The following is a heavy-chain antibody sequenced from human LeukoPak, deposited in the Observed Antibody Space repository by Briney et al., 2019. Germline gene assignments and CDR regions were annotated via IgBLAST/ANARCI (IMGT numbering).Heavy chain of an antibody. D-gene: IGHD5-24*01. J-gene: IGHJ4*02. V-gene: IGHV3-9*01. Sequence: GRSLRLSCAASGFTFDDYAMHWVRQAPGKGLEWVSGISWNSGSIGYADSVKGRFTISRDNAKNSLYLQMNSLRAEDTALYYCAKDTEDGYNYRAVDYWGQGTLVTASS. CDR3: AKDTEDGYNYRAVDY. CDR1: GFTFDDYA. CDR2: ISWNSGSI.